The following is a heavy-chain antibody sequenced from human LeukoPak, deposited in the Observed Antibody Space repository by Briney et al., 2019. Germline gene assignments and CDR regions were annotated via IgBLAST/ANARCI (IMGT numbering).Heavy chain of an antibody. Sequence: GSPRLSCAASGFTFSSYAMSWVRQAPGKGLEWVSIISGSGGSTYYADSVEGRFTISRDSSKNTLYLQLNSLRAEDTAVYYCARKVIAAKGAFDYWGQGTLVTVSS. D-gene: IGHD2-15*01. J-gene: IGHJ4*02. V-gene: IGHV3-23*01. CDR2: ISGSGGST. CDR3: ARKVIAAKGAFDY. CDR1: GFTFSSYA.